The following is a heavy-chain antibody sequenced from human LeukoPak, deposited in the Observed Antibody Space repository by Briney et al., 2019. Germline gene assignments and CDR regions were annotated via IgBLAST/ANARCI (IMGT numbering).Heavy chain of an antibody. Sequence: GGSLRLSCAASGFTFSSYTMKWVREAPGKGLEWVSSITSRSSYTYYADSVKGRFTISRDNAKTSLYLQMNSLRAEDTAVYYCARVWGQLVDFWGQGTLLTVSS. CDR2: ITSRSSYT. CDR1: GFTFSSYT. CDR3: ARVWGQLVDF. V-gene: IGHV3-21*01. J-gene: IGHJ4*02. D-gene: IGHD6-13*01.